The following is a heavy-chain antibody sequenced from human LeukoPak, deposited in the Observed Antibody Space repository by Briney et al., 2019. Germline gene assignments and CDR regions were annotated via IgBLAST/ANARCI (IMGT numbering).Heavy chain of an antibody. Sequence: PSETLSLTCAVYGGSFSGYYWSWIRQPPGKGLEWIGEINHSGSTNYNPPLKSRVTISVDTSKNQFSLKLSSVTAADTAVYYCARGNYGDYQLYSLWGQGTLVTVSS. V-gene: IGHV4-34*01. J-gene: IGHJ4*02. CDR1: GGSFSGYY. D-gene: IGHD4-17*01. CDR3: ARGNYGDYQLYSL. CDR2: INHSGST.